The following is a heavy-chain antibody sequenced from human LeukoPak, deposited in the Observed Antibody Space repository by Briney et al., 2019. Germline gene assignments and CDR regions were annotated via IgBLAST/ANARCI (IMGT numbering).Heavy chain of an antibody. CDR3: ARELFTMVRGVIIHYFDY. J-gene: IGHJ4*02. D-gene: IGHD3-10*01. Sequence: SVKVSCKASGGTFSSYAISWVRQAPGQGPEWMGGIIPIFGTANYAQKFQGRVTITADESTSTAYMELSSLRSEDTAVYYCARELFTMVRGVIIHYFDYWGQGTLVTVSS. V-gene: IGHV1-69*01. CDR1: GGTFSSYA. CDR2: IIPIFGTA.